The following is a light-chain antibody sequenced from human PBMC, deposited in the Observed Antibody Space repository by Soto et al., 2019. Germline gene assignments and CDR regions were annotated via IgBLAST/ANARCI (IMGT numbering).Light chain of an antibody. CDR1: SSDVGGYNY. CDR2: HVS. V-gene: IGLV2-14*01. CDR3: SSTYV. J-gene: IGLJ1*01. Sequence: QPVLTQPASVSGSPGQSITISCTGTSSDVGGYNYVSWYQQHPAKVPKLMIYHVSNRPSGVSDRFSGSKSGNTASLTISGLQAEDEGDYTTSSTYVFGTGTKVTVL.